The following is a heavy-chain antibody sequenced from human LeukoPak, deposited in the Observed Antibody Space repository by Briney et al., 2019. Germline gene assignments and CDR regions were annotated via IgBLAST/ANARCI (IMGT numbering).Heavy chain of an antibody. CDR3: AIIVVVPAATPRGLRAFDI. V-gene: IGHV3-30*03. CDR1: GLTFSTYG. D-gene: IGHD2-2*01. J-gene: IGHJ3*02. Sequence: PGGSLRLSCAASGLTFSTYGMHWVRQAPGKGLEWVAVISYDGSDKYYADSVKGRFTISRDNSKNTLYLQMNSLRAEDTAVYYCAIIVVVPAATPRGLRAFDIWGQGTMVTVSS. CDR2: ISYDGSDK.